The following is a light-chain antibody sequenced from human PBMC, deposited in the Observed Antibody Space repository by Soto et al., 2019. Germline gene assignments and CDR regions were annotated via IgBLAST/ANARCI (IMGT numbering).Light chain of an antibody. Sequence: DIQMTQSPSTLSASVGDRVTITCRASQSISSWLAWYQQKPGKAPKLLIYKASSLESGVPSRFSGSGSGTEFTLPISSLQHDDFATYYCQQSFTFGPGTKVDIK. CDR3: QQSFT. CDR1: QSISSW. V-gene: IGKV1-5*03. CDR2: KAS. J-gene: IGKJ3*01.